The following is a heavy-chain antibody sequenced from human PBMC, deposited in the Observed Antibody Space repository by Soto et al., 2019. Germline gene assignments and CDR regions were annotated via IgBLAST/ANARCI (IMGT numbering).Heavy chain of an antibody. CDR2: INQDGSEK. Sequence: EVHLVESGGGLVQPDGSLRLSCAASGFMFSSYWMHWVRQAPGKGLECVAGINQDGSEKYYVDSVKGRFTISRDNAKSSVYLQMNSLRVEDTAVYYCTTLTETLPKWFDPWGQGTLVTVSS. CDR1: GFMFSSYW. J-gene: IGHJ5*02. V-gene: IGHV3-7*01. CDR3: TTLTETLPKWFDP.